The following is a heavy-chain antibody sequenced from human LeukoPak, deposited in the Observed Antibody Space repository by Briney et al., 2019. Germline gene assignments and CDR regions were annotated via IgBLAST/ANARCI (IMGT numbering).Heavy chain of an antibody. CDR2: IKQDESET. J-gene: IGHJ3*02. Sequence: GRSLRLSCAASGFRFETYWMSWVRQAPGKGLEWVANIKQDESETNYVSSVKGRFTISRDNAKNSLYLQMNSLRVEHTAVYYCATDMRIAGGTGVSDIWGQGTMVTVSS. D-gene: IGHD1-26*01. CDR1: GFRFETYW. V-gene: IGHV3-7*04. CDR3: ATDMRIAGGTGVSDI.